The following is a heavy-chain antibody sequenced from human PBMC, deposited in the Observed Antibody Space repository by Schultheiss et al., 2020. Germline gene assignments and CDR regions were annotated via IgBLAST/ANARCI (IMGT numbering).Heavy chain of an antibody. D-gene: IGHD6-19*01. Sequence: SETLSLTCTVSGGSISSYYWSWIRQPPGKGLEWIGYIYYSGSTYYNPSLKSRVTISVDTSKNQFSLKLSSVTAADTAVYYCARSGGWDHYYGMDVWGQGTTVTVSS. CDR1: GGSISSYY. CDR2: IYYSGST. CDR3: ARSGGWDHYYGMDV. J-gene: IGHJ6*02. V-gene: IGHV4-59*08.